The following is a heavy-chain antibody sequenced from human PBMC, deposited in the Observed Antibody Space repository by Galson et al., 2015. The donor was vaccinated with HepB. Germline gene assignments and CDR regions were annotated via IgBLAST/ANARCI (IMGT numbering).Heavy chain of an antibody. Sequence: PALVKPTQTLTLTCTFSGFSLSTSGVGVGWIRQPPGKALEWLALIYWDDDKRYSPSLKSRLTITKDTSKNQVVLTMTNMDPVDTATYYCAHSPSAGSDFIVVVPAAMRRFYFDYWGQGTLVTVSS. V-gene: IGHV2-5*02. CDR2: IYWDDDK. CDR3: AHSPSAGSDFIVVVPAAMRRFYFDY. D-gene: IGHD2-2*01. J-gene: IGHJ4*02. CDR1: GFSLSTSGVG.